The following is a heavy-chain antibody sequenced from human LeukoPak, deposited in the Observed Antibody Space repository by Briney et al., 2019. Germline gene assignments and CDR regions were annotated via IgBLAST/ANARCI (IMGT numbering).Heavy chain of an antibody. V-gene: IGHV1-3*01. CDR3: ATEMADSTGWNSFDI. Sequence: GASVKVSCKAYDYTFTSYAVHWVRQAPGQRLEWMGWISGGNGNTKYSQKFQGRVTITRDTSASTAYMELSSLRSEDTAVYYCATEMADSTGWNSFDIWGQGTMVTVSS. CDR2: ISGGNGNT. CDR1: DYTFTSYA. J-gene: IGHJ3*02. D-gene: IGHD6-19*01.